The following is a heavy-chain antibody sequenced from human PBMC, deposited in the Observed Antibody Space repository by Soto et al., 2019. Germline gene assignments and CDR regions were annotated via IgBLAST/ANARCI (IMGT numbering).Heavy chain of an antibody. D-gene: IGHD3-10*01. Sequence: PQASVKVSCKASGYTFTGYYMHWVRQAPGQGLEWMGWINPNSGGTNYAQKFQGRVTMTRDTSISTVYMELSRLRSDDTAVYYCAGDPYYYGSGNDYWGQGTLVTVSS. V-gene: IGHV1-2*02. CDR3: AGDPYYYGSGNDY. J-gene: IGHJ4*02. CDR2: INPNSGGT. CDR1: GYTFTGYY.